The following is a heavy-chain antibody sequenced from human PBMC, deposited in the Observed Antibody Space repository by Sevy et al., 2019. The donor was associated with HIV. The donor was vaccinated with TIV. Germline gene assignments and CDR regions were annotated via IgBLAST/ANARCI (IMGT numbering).Heavy chain of an antibody. V-gene: IGHV3-21*01. J-gene: IGHJ4*02. CDR3: ARDSRDFWSGSLYDY. D-gene: IGHD3-3*01. CDR2: ISSSSSYI. CDR1: GFTFSSYS. Sequence: GGSLRLSCAASGFTFSSYSMNWVRQAPGKGLEWVSSISSSSSYIYYADSVKGRFTISRDNAKNSLYLQMNSLRAEDTAVYYRARDSRDFWSGSLYDYWGQGTLVTVSS.